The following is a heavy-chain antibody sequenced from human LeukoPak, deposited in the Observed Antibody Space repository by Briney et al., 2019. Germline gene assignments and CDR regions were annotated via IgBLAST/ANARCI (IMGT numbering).Heavy chain of an antibody. J-gene: IGHJ5*02. V-gene: IGHV1-69*13. Sequence: ASVKVSCKASGYTFTSYAMNWVRQAPGQGLEWMGGIIPIFGTANYAQKFQGRVTITADESTSTAYMELSSLRSEDTAVYYCARCYGDYENWFDPWGQGTLVTVSS. CDR3: ARCYGDYENWFDP. CDR2: IIPIFGTA. D-gene: IGHD4-17*01. CDR1: GYTFTSYA.